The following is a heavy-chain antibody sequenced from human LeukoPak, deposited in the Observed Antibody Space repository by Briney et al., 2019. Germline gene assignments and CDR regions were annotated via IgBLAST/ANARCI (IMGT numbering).Heavy chain of an antibody. CDR3: VRDHSGWSLDP. Sequence: GGSLRLSCAASGFTVSSYEMNWVRQAPGKGLEWISYINDSGKTRYYADSVKGRFTISRDNAKNSLYLQMNSLRAEDTAVYYCVRDHSGWSLDPWGQGTLVTVSS. J-gene: IGHJ5*02. CDR1: GFTVSSYE. D-gene: IGHD6-19*01. CDR2: INDSGKTR. V-gene: IGHV3-48*03.